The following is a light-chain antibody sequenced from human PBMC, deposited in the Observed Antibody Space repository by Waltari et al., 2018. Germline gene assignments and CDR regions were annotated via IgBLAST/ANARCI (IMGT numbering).Light chain of an antibody. CDR3: SSYTSSSTLV. CDR2: DVS. J-gene: IGLJ2*01. CDR1: SSDVGGYNY. V-gene: IGLV2-14*01. Sequence: QSALTQPASVSGSPGQSITISCTGTSSDVGGYNYVSWYQQHPGKAPKLMIYDVSKRPSGVVTRFSGSKSGNTASLTRSGLQAEDEADYYCSSYTSSSTLVFGGGTKLTVL.